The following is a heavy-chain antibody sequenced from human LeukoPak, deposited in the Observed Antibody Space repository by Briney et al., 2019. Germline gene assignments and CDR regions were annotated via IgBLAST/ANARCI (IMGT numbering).Heavy chain of an antibody. CDR2: IYYSGST. D-gene: IGHD3-22*01. J-gene: IGHJ4*02. CDR1: GGSISSYY. CDR3: ARGTLYDSSGQTFDY. V-gene: IGHV4-59*01. Sequence: SETLSLTCTVSGGSISSYYWSWIRQPPGKGLEWIGYIYYSGSTDYNPSLKSRVTISVDTSKNQFSLKLSSVTAADTAVYYCARGTLYDSSGQTFDYWGQGTLVTVSS.